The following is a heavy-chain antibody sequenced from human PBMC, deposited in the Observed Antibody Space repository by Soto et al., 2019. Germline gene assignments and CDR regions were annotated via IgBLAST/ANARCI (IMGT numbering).Heavy chain of an antibody. CDR2: IYYDGSNK. V-gene: IGHV3-33*01. CDR3: ARDESAGAYSFGYYFDN. J-gene: IGHJ4*02. Sequence: PGGSLRLSCAASGFSFSSYGMHWVRQGPGKGLEWVALIYYDGSNKDYSDSVKGRFTISRDNSKSTLYLQMNSLRAEDTAVYYCARDESAGAYSFGYYFDNWGQGTLVTVSS. D-gene: IGHD5-18*01. CDR1: GFSFSSYG.